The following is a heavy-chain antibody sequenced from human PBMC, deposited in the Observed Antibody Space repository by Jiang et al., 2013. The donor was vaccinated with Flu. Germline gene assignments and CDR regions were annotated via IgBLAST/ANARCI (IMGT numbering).Heavy chain of an antibody. CDR2: HYSGST. CDR3: ARSTGWFDP. Sequence: SGGSISSYYWSWIRQPPREGTGVDWVYHYSGSTNYKPLPQDRVTISVDTSKNQFSLKLSSVTAADTAVYYCARSTGWFDPWGQGTLVTVSS. D-gene: IGHD4-11*01. V-gene: IGHV4-59*01. J-gene: IGHJ5*02. CDR1: GGSISSYY.